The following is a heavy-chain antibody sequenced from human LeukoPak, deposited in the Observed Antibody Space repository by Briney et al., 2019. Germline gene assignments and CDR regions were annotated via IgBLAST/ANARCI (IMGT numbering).Heavy chain of an antibody. Sequence: GASLKISCQGSGSSFTSYLIAGVRPVPGKGLESIGIIYPGASDTRCSPSFQGQVTISADKSISTAYLQWSSLKASDTAMYYCARGQQGYIWFDPWGQGTLVTVSS. CDR1: GSSFTSYL. D-gene: IGHD6-13*01. V-gene: IGHV5-51*01. CDR2: IYPGASDT. CDR3: ARGQQGYIWFDP. J-gene: IGHJ5*02.